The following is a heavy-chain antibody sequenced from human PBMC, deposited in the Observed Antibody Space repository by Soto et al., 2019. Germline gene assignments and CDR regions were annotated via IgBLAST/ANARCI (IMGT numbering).Heavy chain of an antibody. J-gene: IGHJ3*02. Sequence: EVLLVESGGGLVKPGGSLRLSCAASGFTFTTYSISWVRQAPGKGLAWVSSISSSGTYIYYAGSVKGRFTISRDNAKNSVFLQMNSLTADDTAVYYCARDRARTTTAFDIWGQGTMVTVSS. CDR3: ARDRARTTTAFDI. V-gene: IGHV3-21*01. CDR2: ISSSGTYI. CDR1: GFTFTTYS. D-gene: IGHD1-1*01.